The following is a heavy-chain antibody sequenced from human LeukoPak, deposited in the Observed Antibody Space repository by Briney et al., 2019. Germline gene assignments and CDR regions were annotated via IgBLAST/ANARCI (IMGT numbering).Heavy chain of an antibody. CDR2: IIPILGIA. Sequence: ASVKVSCKASGGTFSSYTISWVRQAPGQGLEWMGRIIPILGIANYAQKFQGRVTITADKSTSTAYMELSSLRSEDTAVYYCAFDYYDSSGYSDYWAREPWSPSPQ. V-gene: IGHV1-69*02. J-gene: IGHJ4*02. CDR1: GGTFSSYT. CDR3: AFDYYDSSGYSDY. D-gene: IGHD3-22*01.